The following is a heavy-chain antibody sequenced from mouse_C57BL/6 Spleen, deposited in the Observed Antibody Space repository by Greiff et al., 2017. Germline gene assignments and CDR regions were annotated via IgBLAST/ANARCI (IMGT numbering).Heavy chain of an antibody. J-gene: IGHJ4*01. D-gene: IGHD2-2*01. CDR2: ISYDGSN. Sequence: EVQLQESGPGLVKPSPSLSLTCSVTGYSITSGYYWNWIRQFPGNKLEWMGDISYDGSNNYNPSLKNRISITRDTSKNQFVLKLNSVTTEDTATYYCARGGYDSYYAMDYWGQGTSVTVSS. V-gene: IGHV3-6*01. CDR1: GYSITSGYY. CDR3: ARGGYDSYYAMDY.